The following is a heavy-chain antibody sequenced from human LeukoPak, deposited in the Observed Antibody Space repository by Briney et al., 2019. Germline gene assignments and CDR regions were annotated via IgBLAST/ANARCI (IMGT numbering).Heavy chain of an antibody. CDR2: IYPDDSDT. CDR1: GYSFTGYW. V-gene: IGHV5-51*01. J-gene: IGHJ4*02. D-gene: IGHD1-26*01. CDR3: ARLVGRGSFTDF. Sequence: GESLKISCKGSGYSFTGYWIGWVRQMPGKGLEWMGIIYPDDSDTRYSPSFQGQVAISADKSINTAYLQWSTLKASDTALYYCARLVGRGSFTDFWGQGTLVTVSS.